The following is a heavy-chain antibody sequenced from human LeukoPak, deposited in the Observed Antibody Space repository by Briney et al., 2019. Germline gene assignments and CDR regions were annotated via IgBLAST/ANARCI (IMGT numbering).Heavy chain of an antibody. J-gene: IGHJ5*02. CDR3: ARAYSSSWYYNWFDP. D-gene: IGHD6-13*01. CDR1: GGSFSSGSYH. V-gene: IGHV4-39*07. Sequence: SETLSLTCTVSGGSFSSGSYHWVWIRQPPGRGLEWIGSIYYSGNTYYDPSLKSRVTISVDTSNNQFSLRLRSVTAADTAMYYCARAYSSSWYYNWFDPWGQGTLVTVSS. CDR2: IYYSGNT.